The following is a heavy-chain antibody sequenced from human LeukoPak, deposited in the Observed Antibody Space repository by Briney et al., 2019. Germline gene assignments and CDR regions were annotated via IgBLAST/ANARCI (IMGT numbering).Heavy chain of an antibody. Sequence: ASVKVSCKASGYTFTSYAMNWVRQAPGQGLEWMGWINPSSGGTNYAQKFQGRVTMTRDTSISTAYMELSRLRSDDTAVYYCARERASIVGATIGAFDIWGQGTMVTVSS. CDR3: ARERASIVGATIGAFDI. V-gene: IGHV1-2*02. J-gene: IGHJ3*02. CDR1: GYTFTSYA. CDR2: INPSSGGT. D-gene: IGHD1-26*01.